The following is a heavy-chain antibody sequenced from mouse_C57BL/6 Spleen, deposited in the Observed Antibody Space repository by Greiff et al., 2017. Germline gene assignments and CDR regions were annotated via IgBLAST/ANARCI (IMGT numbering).Heavy chain of an antibody. V-gene: IGHV5-17*01. CDR3: ARWDKDYAMDY. D-gene: IGHD4-1*01. CDR1: GFTFSDYG. CDR2: ISRGSSTI. J-gene: IGHJ4*01. Sequence: EVQVVESGAGLVKPGGSLKLSCAASGFTFSDYGMHWVRQAPEQGLEWVAYISRGSSTIYYADTVKGRFTISRDNAKNTLFLQMTSLRSEDTAMYYCARWDKDYAMDYWGQGTSGTVSS.